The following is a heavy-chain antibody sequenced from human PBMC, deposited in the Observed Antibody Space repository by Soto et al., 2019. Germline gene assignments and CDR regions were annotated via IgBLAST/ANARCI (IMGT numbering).Heavy chain of an antibody. CDR2: IKSKTDGGTT. J-gene: IGHJ1*01. D-gene: IGHD2-21*02. CDR3: TTPYQDCGDCCSGFQH. CDR1: GFTFSNAW. Sequence: EVQLVESGGGLVKPGGSLRLSCAASGFTFSNAWMSWVRQAPGKGLEWVGRIKSKTDGGTTDYAAPVKGRFTISRDDSKNTLYLQMNSLKTEDTAVYYCTTPYQDCGDCCSGFQHWGQGTLVTVSS. V-gene: IGHV3-15*01.